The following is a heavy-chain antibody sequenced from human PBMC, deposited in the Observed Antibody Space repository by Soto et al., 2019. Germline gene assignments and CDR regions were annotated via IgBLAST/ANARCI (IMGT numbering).Heavy chain of an antibody. D-gene: IGHD2-21*02. CDR1: GFTFSSYS. V-gene: IGHV3-21*01. CDR2: ISSSSSYI. CDR3: ARDRTATTYYYGMDV. Sequence: EVQLVESGGGLVKPGGSLRLSCAASGFTFSSYSMNWVRQAPGKGLEWVSSISSSSSYIYYADSVKGRFTISRDNAKNSLYLQMNRLRAVDTAVYYCARDRTATTYYYGMDVWGQGTTVTVSS. J-gene: IGHJ6*02.